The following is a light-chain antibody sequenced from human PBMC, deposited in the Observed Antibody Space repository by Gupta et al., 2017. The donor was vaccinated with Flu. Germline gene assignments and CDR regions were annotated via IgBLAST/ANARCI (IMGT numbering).Light chain of an antibody. CDR2: GTL. V-gene: IGKV3-15*01. Sequence: EIVMTQSPDTLSVSPGERGTLSCSASQSVSSNLAWYQQKPGQAPGLLIYGTLTRATGIPARFSGSGSGTDFTLTISRLQSEDFAVYYCQQDNKCPGTFGQGTKVEIK. CDR1: QSVSSN. J-gene: IGKJ1*01. CDR3: QQDNKCPGT.